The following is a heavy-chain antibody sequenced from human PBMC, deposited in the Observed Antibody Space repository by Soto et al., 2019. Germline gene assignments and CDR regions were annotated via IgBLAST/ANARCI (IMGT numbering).Heavy chain of an antibody. J-gene: IGHJ4*02. Sequence: QVQLQESGPGLVKPSQTLSLTCTVSGGSISSSGYYWSWIRQHPGKGLEWIGYIYYSGSTYYNPSLKSRVTISVDTSKNQFSLKLSSVTAPDTAVYYCARGRVRFTMIRGGYYFDYWGQGTLVTVSS. D-gene: IGHD3-10*01. CDR3: ARGRVRFTMIRGGYYFDY. V-gene: IGHV4-31*03. CDR2: IYYSGST. CDR1: GGSISSSGYY.